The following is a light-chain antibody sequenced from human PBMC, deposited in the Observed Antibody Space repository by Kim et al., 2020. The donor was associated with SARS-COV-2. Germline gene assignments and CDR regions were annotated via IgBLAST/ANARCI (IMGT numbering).Light chain of an antibody. J-gene: IGKJ1*01. CDR2: GAS. CDR1: QSVSSSY. Sequence: DMVLTQSPGTLSLSPGERATLSCRASQSVSSSYLAWYQQKPGQAPRLLIYGASSRATGIPDRFSGSGSGTDFTLTISRLEPEDFAVYYCQQYGSSLWTFGQGTKVEIK. CDR3: QQYGSSLWT. V-gene: IGKV3-20*01.